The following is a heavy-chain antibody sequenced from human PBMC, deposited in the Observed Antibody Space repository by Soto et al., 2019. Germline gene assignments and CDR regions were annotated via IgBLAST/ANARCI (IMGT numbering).Heavy chain of an antibody. CDR3: NRGSENDFGSGDL. D-gene: IGHD3-3*01. J-gene: IGHJ4*02. CDR2: IVPMFGTS. V-gene: IGHV1-69*06. Sequence: QERLVQSGAEVRKPGSSVKVSCKVTGGTSTRYAINWVRQAPGQGLEWMGGIVPMFGTSKYAQKFQGRVTRTADTSTNIADKEVRSLRSEDTAGYYGNRGSENDFGSGDLWGQGTLVSVAA. CDR1: GGTSTRYA.